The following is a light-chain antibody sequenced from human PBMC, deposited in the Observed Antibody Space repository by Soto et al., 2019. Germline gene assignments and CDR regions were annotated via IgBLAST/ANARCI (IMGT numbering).Light chain of an antibody. CDR1: GSDVGSFDL. CDR3: SSYAGGMTWV. V-gene: IGLV2-23*01. Sequence: QSVLTQPDSVSGSPEQSITISCTGPGSDVGSFDLVSWYQQHPGKAPKLIIFEGSKRPSGISTRFSGSKSDNRASLTISGLQAEDEADYYCSSYAGGMTWVFGGGTKLTVL. CDR2: EGS. J-gene: IGLJ3*02.